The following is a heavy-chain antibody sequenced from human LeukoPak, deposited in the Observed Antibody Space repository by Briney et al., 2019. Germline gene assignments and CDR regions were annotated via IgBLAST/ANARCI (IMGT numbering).Heavy chain of an antibody. CDR1: GYTFTSYG. V-gene: IGHV1-18*01. Sequence: ASVKVSCKASGYTFTSYGISWVRQAPGQGLEWMGWISAYNGNTNYAQKLQGRVTMTTDTSTSTAYMELRSLRSDDTAVYYCARGTSSGSALRPPDYWGQGTLVTVSS. D-gene: IGHD3-22*01. CDR2: ISAYNGNT. J-gene: IGHJ4*02. CDR3: ARGTSSGSALRPPDY.